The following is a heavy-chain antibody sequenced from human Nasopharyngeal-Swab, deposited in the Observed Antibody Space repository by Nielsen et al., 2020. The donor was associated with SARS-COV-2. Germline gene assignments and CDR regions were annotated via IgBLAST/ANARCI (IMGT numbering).Heavy chain of an antibody. CDR3: ARGARSYDSSGHSAFDI. Sequence: GESLKISCAASGFTFSSYWMSWVRQAPGKGLEWVANIKQDGSEKYYVDSVKGRFTISRDNAKNSLYLQMNSLRAEDTAVYYCARGARSYDSSGHSAFDIWGQGTMVTVSS. J-gene: IGHJ3*02. D-gene: IGHD3-22*01. CDR1: GFTFSSYW. CDR2: IKQDGSEK. V-gene: IGHV3-7*01.